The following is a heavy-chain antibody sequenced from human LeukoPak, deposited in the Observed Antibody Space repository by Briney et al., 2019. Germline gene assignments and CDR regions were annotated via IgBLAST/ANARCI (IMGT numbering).Heavy chain of an antibody. J-gene: IGHJ5*02. CDR2: ISSSGSTI. Sequence: GGSLRLSCAASGFTFSSYEMNWVRQAPGKGPEWVSYISSSGSTIYYADSVKGRFTISRDNAKNSLYLQMNSLRAEDTAVYYCARSPDGWFDPWGQGTLVTVSS. V-gene: IGHV3-48*03. D-gene: IGHD5-24*01. CDR1: GFTFSSYE. CDR3: ARSPDGWFDP.